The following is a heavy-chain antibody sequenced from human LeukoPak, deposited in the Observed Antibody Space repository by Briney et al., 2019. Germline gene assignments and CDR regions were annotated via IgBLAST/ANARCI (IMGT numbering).Heavy chain of an antibody. CDR1: GFTFDDYA. V-gene: IGHV3-9*01. J-gene: IGHJ4*02. CDR2: ISWNSGGI. CDR3: AKAPVSGGEPFFDY. Sequence: PGGSLRLSCAASGFTFDDYAMHWVRQAPGKGLEWVSGISWNSGGIGYADSVKGRFTISRDNAKNSLYLQMNSLRAEDTALYYCAKAPVSGGEPFFDYWGQGTLVTVSS. D-gene: IGHD1-26*01.